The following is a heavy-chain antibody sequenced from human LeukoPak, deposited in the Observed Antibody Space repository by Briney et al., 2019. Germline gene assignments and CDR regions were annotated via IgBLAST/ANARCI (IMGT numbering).Heavy chain of an antibody. Sequence: GGSLRLSCVASGFTFNNYWMSWVRQAPGKGLEWVANTNQDGSVKYYADSLKGRFTIFRDNAKKSQYLQMNSLRAEDTAVYYCARIGYSSSSFDYWGQGTLVTVSS. CDR3: ARIGYSSSSFDY. V-gene: IGHV3-7*01. CDR1: GFTFNNYW. J-gene: IGHJ4*02. CDR2: TNQDGSVK. D-gene: IGHD6-6*01.